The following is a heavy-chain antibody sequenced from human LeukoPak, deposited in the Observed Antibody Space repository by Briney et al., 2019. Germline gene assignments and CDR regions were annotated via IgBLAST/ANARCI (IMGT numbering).Heavy chain of an antibody. Sequence: GGSLRLSCAASGFTVSSNYMSWVRQAPGKGLEWVAVISYDGSNKYYADSVKGRFTISRDNSKNTLYLQMNSLRAEDTAVYYCARGVLATVTTFLNYWGQGTLVTVSS. CDR2: ISYDGSNK. D-gene: IGHD4-11*01. CDR1: GFTVSSNY. CDR3: ARGVLATVTTFLNY. V-gene: IGHV3-30-3*01. J-gene: IGHJ4*02.